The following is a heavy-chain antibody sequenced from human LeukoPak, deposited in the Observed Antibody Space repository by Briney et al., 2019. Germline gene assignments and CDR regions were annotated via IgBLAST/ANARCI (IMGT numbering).Heavy chain of an antibody. V-gene: IGHV3-30*03. J-gene: IGHJ4*02. CDR2: ISYDGSNK. D-gene: IGHD6-13*01. CDR1: GFTFSTYG. Sequence: GGSLRLSCAASGFTFSTYGMHWVRQAPGKGLEWVAGISYDGSNKNYGDSVKGRFTISRDNSKNTLYLQMNSLRAEDTAVYYCARGGPAAGRFDYWGQGTLVTVSS. CDR3: ARGGPAAGRFDY.